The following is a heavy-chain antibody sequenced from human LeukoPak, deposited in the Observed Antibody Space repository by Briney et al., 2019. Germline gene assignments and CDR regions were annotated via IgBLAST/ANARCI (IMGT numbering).Heavy chain of an antibody. Sequence: AGGSLRLSCAASGFTPSSYRMNWVRQAPGKGLEWVSYIRSSSSTIYYADSVKGRFTISSDNAKNSLYLQMNTLRDEDTAVYFCARDSGYAFDTWGQGTMVTVSS. J-gene: IGHJ3*02. CDR1: GFTPSSYR. CDR2: IRSSSSTI. CDR3: ARDSGYAFDT. D-gene: IGHD2-15*01. V-gene: IGHV3-48*02.